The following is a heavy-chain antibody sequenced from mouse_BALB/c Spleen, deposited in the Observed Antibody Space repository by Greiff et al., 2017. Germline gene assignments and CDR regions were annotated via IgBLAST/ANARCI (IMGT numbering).Heavy chain of an antibody. CDR2: INPKTGYT. CDR1: GYTFTSYW. D-gene: IGHD1-1*02. V-gene: IGHV1-7*01. Sequence: VKVVESGAELAKPGASVKMSCKASGYTFTSYWMHWVKQRPGQGLEWIGYINPKTGYTEYNQKFKDKATLTADKSSSTAFMQLSSLTSEDSAVYYCARRGGNPWFAYWGQGTLVTVSA. CDR3: ARRGGNPWFAY. J-gene: IGHJ3*01.